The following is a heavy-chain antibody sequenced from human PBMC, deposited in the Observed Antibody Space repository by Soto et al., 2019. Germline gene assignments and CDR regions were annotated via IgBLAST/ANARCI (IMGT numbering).Heavy chain of an antibody. CDR1: GDPINNRSYY. Sequence: TVSLTCTVTGDPINNRSYYWGWIRQPPGKGLEWIGSIYYSGSTYNNPSLKSRVSMSVDTSKNQFSLKLRSVTAADTALYYCARQRTSVVTQAYFDSWGQGSLVTVSS. J-gene: IGHJ4*02. CDR2: IYYSGST. CDR3: ARQRTSVVTQAYFDS. D-gene: IGHD2-21*02. V-gene: IGHV4-39*01.